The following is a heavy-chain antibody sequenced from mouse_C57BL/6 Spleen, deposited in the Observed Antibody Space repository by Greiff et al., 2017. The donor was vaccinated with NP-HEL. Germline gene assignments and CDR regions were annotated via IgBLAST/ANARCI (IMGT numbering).Heavy chain of an antibody. J-gene: IGHJ4*01. CDR2: ISSGGSYT. CDR1: GFTFSSYG. CDR3: ARRGYDVYYYAMDY. Sequence: EVQGVESGGDLVKPGGSLKLSCAASGFTFSSYGMSWVRQTPDKRLEWVATISSGGSYTYYPDSVKGRFTISRDNAKNTLYLQMSSLKSEDTAMYYCARRGYDVYYYAMDYWGQGTSVTVSS. D-gene: IGHD2-2*01. V-gene: IGHV5-6*01.